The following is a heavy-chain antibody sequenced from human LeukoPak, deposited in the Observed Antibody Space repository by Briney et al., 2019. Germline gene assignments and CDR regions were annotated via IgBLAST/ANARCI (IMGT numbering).Heavy chain of an antibody. CDR3: ARGIPIPATHPIDY. CDR2: IWYDGSHK. Sequence: GGSLRLSCAASGFTFTSYGMHWVRQAPGKGLEWVGMIWYDGSHKKYADSVEGRFSISRDTSKNTLYLQMNSLRADDTAVYYWARGIPIPATHPIDYWGHGSLVTVSS. CDR1: GFTFTSYG. D-gene: IGHD2-21*01. V-gene: IGHV3-33*03. J-gene: IGHJ4*01.